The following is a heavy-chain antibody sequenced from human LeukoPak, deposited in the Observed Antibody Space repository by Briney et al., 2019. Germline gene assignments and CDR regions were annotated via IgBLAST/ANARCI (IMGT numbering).Heavy chain of an antibody. J-gene: IGHJ4*02. CDR3: ARDQPHGGHFDY. Sequence: ASVKVSCKASGYTFTSYYMHWVRQAPGQGLEWMGIINPSGGSTSYAQKFQGRVTMTRDTSRSTVYMELSSLRSEDTAVYYCARDQPHGGHFDYWGQGTLVTVSS. CDR2: INPSGGST. D-gene: IGHD4-23*01. CDR1: GYTFTSYY. V-gene: IGHV1-46*01.